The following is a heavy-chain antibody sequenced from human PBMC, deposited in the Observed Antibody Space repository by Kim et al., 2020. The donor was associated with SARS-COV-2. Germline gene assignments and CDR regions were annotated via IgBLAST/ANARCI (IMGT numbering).Heavy chain of an antibody. CDR3: ARGMYYYGSGSYPGNDY. J-gene: IGHJ4*02. V-gene: IGHV4-34*01. D-gene: IGHD3-10*01. Sequence: RKGRVTISVDTSKNQFYLKLSSVTAADTAVYYCARGMYYYGSGSYPGNDYWGQGTLVTVSS.